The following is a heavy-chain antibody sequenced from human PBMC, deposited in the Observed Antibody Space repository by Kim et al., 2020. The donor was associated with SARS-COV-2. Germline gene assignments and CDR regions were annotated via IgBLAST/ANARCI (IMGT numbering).Heavy chain of an antibody. CDR1: GFTFSNAW. D-gene: IGHD6-6*01. CDR2: IKSKTDGGTT. V-gene: IGHV3-15*01. CDR3: TVIEYSSSADY. Sequence: GGSLRLSCAASGFTFSNAWMSWVRQAPGKGLEWVGRIKSKTDGGTTDYAAPVKGRFTISRDDSKNTLYLQMNSLKTEDTAVYYCTVIEYSSSADYWGQGTLVTVSS. J-gene: IGHJ4*02.